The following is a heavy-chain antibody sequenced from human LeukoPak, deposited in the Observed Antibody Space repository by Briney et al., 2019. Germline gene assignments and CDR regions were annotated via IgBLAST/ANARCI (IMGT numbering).Heavy chain of an antibody. CDR2: IYSGGST. CDR3: AKDAHSGSYFDY. J-gene: IGHJ4*01. CDR1: GFTVSSNY. Sequence: PGGSLRLSCAASGFTVSSNYMSWVRQAVGKGLEWVSVIYSGGSTYYADSVKGRFIISRDNSRNMLYLQMNSLRVEDTAVYYCAKDAHSGSYFDYWGQGILVTVSS. D-gene: IGHD1-26*01. V-gene: IGHV3-53*01.